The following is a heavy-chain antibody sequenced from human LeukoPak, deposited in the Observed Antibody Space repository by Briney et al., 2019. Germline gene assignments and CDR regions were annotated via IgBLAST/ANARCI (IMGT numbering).Heavy chain of an antibody. CDR3: ARETRYYYDSSGST. D-gene: IGHD3-22*01. CDR2: ISSSGSTM. CDR1: GFTFSSYE. Sequence: SGGSLRLSCAASGFTFSSYEMNWVRQAPGKGLEWVSYISSSGSTMYYADSVKGRFTISRDNAKNSLYLQMNSLRAEDTAVYYCARETRYYYDSSGSTWGQGTLVTVSS. V-gene: IGHV3-48*03. J-gene: IGHJ5*02.